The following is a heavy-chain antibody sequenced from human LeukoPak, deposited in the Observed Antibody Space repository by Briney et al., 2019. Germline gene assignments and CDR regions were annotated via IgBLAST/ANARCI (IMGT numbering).Heavy chain of an antibody. D-gene: IGHD2/OR15-2a*01. Sequence: PGGSLRLSCAASGFTFSSYAMTWVRQAPGKGLEWVSAIGGDGRGRDYADSVKGRFTVSRDNSKNTLYLQMNSLRGEDTAVYYCAKGSYYGFDDAFDIWGQGTMVTVSS. CDR2: IGGDGRGR. J-gene: IGHJ3*02. V-gene: IGHV3-23*01. CDR3: AKGSYYGFDDAFDI. CDR1: GFTFSSYA.